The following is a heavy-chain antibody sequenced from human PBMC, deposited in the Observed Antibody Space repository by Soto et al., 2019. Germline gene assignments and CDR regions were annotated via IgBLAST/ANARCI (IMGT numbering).Heavy chain of an antibody. CDR1: GGSISSSNYC. D-gene: IGHD5-18*01. V-gene: IGHV4-30-4*01. CDR3: ARDLDTATYFDY. J-gene: IGHJ4*01. Sequence: SETLSLTCTVSGGSISSSNYCWSWIRQPPGKGLEWIGFIHYSGSSYYNPSLKSRVTISVDTTKNQFTLKLDSVTAADTAVYYCARDLDTATYFDYWGHGTLVTVSS. CDR2: IHYSGSS.